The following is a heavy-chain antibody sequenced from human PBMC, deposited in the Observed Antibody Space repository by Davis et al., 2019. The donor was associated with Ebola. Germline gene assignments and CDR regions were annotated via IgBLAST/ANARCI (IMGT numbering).Heavy chain of an antibody. V-gene: IGHV3-74*01. CDR2: INSDETKE. CDR3: VKDRSSVVAIGYNWFDS. D-gene: IGHD2-21*01. CDR1: GFTFSSYW. Sequence: GESLKISCAASGFTFSSYWMHWVRQLPGKGPVWVSRINSDETKEDYMDSVKGRFTISRDNAKNTLYLQMNSLRAEDTAVYYCVKDRSSVVAIGYNWFDSWGPGTLVTVSS. J-gene: IGHJ5*01.